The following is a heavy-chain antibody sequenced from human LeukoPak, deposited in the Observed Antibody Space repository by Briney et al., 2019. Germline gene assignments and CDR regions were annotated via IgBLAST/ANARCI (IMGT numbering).Heavy chain of an antibody. J-gene: IGHJ3*02. CDR1: GGSFSGYY. D-gene: IGHD3/OR15-3a*01. CDR2: INHSGST. Sequence: SETLSLTCAVYGGSFSGYYWSWIRQPPGKGLEWIGEINHSGSTNYNPSLKSRVTISVDTSKSQFSLKLSSVTAADTAVYYCARRLCGLWSGDAFDIWGQGTMVTVSS. V-gene: IGHV4-34*01. CDR3: ARRLCGLWSGDAFDI.